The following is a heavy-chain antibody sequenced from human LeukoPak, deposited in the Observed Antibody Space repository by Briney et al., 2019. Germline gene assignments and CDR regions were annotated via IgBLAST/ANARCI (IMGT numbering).Heavy chain of an antibody. D-gene: IGHD6-19*01. CDR3: ARAGFYSGWYVVDF. CDR2: INSDGSST. J-gene: IGHJ4*01. CDR1: GFTFSSYW. Sequence: PGGSLRLSCAASGFTFSSYWMHWVRQAPGKGLVWVSRINSDGSSTSYADSVKGRFTISRDNSKNTLYLQMNSLRVDDTALYFCARAGFYSGWYVVDFWGHGTLVTVSS. V-gene: IGHV3-74*01.